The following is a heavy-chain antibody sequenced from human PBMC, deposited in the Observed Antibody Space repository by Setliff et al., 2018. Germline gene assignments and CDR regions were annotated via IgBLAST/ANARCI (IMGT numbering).Heavy chain of an antibody. V-gene: IGHV4-30-4*08. J-gene: IGHJ3*01. D-gene: IGHD1-26*01. CDR3: AREVGTSTSSDAFDV. CDR1: GDSISSGDYF. CDR2: IYHSGSA. Sequence: SETLSLTCTVSGDSISSGDYFWSWIRQTPGKGLEWIAYIYHSGSAYYNPSLQSRVTMSVDTSKNQFSLHLTSVTAADTAVYYCAREVGTSTSSDAFDVWGQGMMVTVSS.